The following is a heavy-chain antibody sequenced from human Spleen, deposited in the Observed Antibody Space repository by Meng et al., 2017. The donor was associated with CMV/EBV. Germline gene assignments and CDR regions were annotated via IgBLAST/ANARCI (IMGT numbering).Heavy chain of an antibody. CDR3: ARDGVATTDYYDSSGLYYYYGMDV. D-gene: IGHD3-22*01. V-gene: IGHV4-59*01. Sequence: GSLRLSCAVYGGSFSGYYWSWIRQPPGKGLEWIGYIYYSGSTNYNPSLKSRVTISVDTSKNQFSLKLSSVTAADTAVYYCARDGVATTDYYDSSGLYYYYGMDVWGQGTTVTVSS. CDR2: IYYSGST. CDR1: GGSFSGYY. J-gene: IGHJ6*02.